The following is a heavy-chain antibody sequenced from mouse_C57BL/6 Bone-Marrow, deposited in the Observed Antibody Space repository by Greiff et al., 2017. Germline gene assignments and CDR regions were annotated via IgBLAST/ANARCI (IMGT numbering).Heavy chain of an antibody. D-gene: IGHD1-1*01. CDR3: ARDYGSSYWYFDV. CDR2: INPYNGGT. CDR1: GYTFTDYY. Sequence: EVKLKESGPVLVKPGASVKMSCKASGYTFTDYYMNWVKQSHGKSLEWIGVINPYNGGTSYNQKFKGKATLTVDKSSSTAYMELNSLTSEDSAVYYCARDYGSSYWYFDVWGTGTTVTVSS. J-gene: IGHJ1*03. V-gene: IGHV1-19*01.